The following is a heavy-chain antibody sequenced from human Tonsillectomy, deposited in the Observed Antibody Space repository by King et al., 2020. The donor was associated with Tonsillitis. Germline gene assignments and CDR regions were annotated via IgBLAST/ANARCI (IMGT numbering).Heavy chain of an antibody. J-gene: IGHJ4*02. CDR3: ARTGQRDTVVMAAAMPKDG. V-gene: IGHV1-46*01. Sequence: VQLVESGAEVKKPGASVKVSCTASGYTFTRYYIHWVRQAPGQGLEWMGIINPSGGSTNYAQKFQGRVTMTRDTSTSTVYMELSSLRSEDTAVYYCARTGQRDTVVMAAAMPKDGGGQGPLVTVSS. CDR1: GYTFTRYY. CDR2: INPSGGST. D-gene: IGHD2-2*01.